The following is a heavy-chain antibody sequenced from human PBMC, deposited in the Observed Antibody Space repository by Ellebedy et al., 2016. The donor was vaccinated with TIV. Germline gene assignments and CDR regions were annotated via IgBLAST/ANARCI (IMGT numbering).Heavy chain of an antibody. V-gene: IGHV1-18*01. CDR2: ITTYNGDS. CDR1: GYAFTDYR. Sequence: AASVKVSCKVSGYAFTDYRIDWVRLAPGQGLEWMGWITTYNGDSDSVQKFQGRVTITADTSTNTAYMELLSLRSDDTAVYYCARKVWFGDSALAHWGQGTLVTVSS. J-gene: IGHJ4*02. D-gene: IGHD3-10*01. CDR3: ARKVWFGDSALAH.